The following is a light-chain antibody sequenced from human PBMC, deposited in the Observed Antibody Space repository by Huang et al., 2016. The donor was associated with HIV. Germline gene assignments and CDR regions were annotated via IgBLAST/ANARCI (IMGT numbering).Light chain of an antibody. V-gene: IGKV4-1*01. Sequence: DIVMTQSPDSLVVSLGERATINCKSSQSVLYSSNNKNYLAWYQQTPGQPPKLLIYWASTRESGVPDRFSGSGSGTDFTLTISSLQAEDVAVYYCQQYYSTPPTFGQGTKLEIK. CDR1: QSVLYSSNNKNY. J-gene: IGKJ2*01. CDR3: QQYYSTPPT. CDR2: WAS.